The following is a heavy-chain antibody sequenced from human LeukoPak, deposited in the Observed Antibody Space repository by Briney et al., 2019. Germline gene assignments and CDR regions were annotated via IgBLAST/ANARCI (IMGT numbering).Heavy chain of an antibody. J-gene: IGHJ6*02. D-gene: IGHD4/OR15-4a*01. CDR2: INWNSDTK. Sequence: GGSLRLSCVGSGFAFHNYAMHWVRRPPGKGLEWVSAINWNSDTKAYADSVKGRFTISRDRARNSLYLQMDSLRPEDTALYYCAKDTGAHGAYYYAMDVWGQGTSVTVSS. CDR3: AKDTGAHGAYYYAMDV. V-gene: IGHV3-9*01. CDR1: GFAFHNYA.